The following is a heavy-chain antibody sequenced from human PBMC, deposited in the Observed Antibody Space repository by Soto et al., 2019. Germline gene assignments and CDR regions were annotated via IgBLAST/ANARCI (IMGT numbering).Heavy chain of an antibody. V-gene: IGHV3-30-3*01. D-gene: IGHD1-26*01. CDR3: ARASGSYYENYYYGMDV. CDR1: GFTFSSYA. CDR2: ISYDGSNK. Sequence: QVQLVESGGGVAQPGRSLRLSCAASGFTFSSYAMHWVRQAPGKGLEWVAVISYDGSNKYYADSVKGRFTISRDNSKNTLYLQMNSLRAEDTAVYYCARASGSYYENYYYGMDVWGQGTTVTVSS. J-gene: IGHJ6*02.